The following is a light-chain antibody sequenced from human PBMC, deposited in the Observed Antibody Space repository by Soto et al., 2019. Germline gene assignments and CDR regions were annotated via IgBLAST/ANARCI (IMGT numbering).Light chain of an antibody. J-gene: IGKJ5*01. CDR2: GAS. CDR3: QQYNGWPIT. Sequence: EIVFTQSPGTLSLSPGERATLSCRASQSVSNNYLAWYQQKPGQAPRLLIYGASNRATGIPDRFSGSGSGTDFTLTISRLEPEDFAVYYCQQYNGWPITFGQGTRLEIK. CDR1: QSVSNNY. V-gene: IGKV3-20*01.